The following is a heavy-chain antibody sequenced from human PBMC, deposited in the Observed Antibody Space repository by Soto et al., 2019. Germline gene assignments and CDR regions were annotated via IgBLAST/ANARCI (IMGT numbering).Heavy chain of an antibody. CDR3: ARVGGFGATTIDY. D-gene: IGHD3-10*01. V-gene: IGHV4-30-4*01. Sequence: SETLSLTCTVSGGSISSGDYYWSWIRQPPGKGLEWIGYIYYSGSTYYNPSLKSRVTISVDTSKNQFSLKLGSVTAADTAVYYCARVGGFGATTIDYWGQGTLVTVSS. CDR1: GGSISSGDYY. J-gene: IGHJ4*02. CDR2: IYYSGST.